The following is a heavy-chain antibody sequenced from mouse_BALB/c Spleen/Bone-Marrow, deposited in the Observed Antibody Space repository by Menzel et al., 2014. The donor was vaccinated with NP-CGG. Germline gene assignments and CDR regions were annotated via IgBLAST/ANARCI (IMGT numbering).Heavy chain of an antibody. CDR3: ARLGYRYGYWFFDV. V-gene: IGHV14-3*02. CDR2: IDPANGYT. Sequence: VQLQQPGAELVKPGASVKLSCTASGSNIKDTYMHWVKQRPEQGLEWIGRIDPANGYTKYDPKFQGKATITADTSSNTAYLQLSSLTSEDTAVYYCARLGYRYGYWFFDVWGAGTTVTVSS. J-gene: IGHJ1*01. D-gene: IGHD2-14*01. CDR1: GSNIKDTY.